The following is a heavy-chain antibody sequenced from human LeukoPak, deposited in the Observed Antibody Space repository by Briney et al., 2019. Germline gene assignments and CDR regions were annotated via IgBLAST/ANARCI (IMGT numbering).Heavy chain of an antibody. D-gene: IGHD1-1*01. V-gene: IGHV4-59*12. CDR3: ARETGTTTRPLDY. Sequence: PSETLSLTCTVSGGSISSYYWSWIRQPPGKGLEWIGYIYYSGSTNYNPSLKSRVTISVDTSKNQFSLKLSSVTAADTAVYYCARETGTTTRPLDYWGQGTLVTVSS. CDR2: IYYSGST. J-gene: IGHJ4*02. CDR1: GGSISSYY.